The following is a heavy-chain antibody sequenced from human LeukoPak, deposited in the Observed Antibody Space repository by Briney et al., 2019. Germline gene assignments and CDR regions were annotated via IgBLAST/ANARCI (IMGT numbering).Heavy chain of an antibody. CDR2: TYYRSKWYN. J-gene: IGHJ4*02. V-gene: IGHV6-1*01. CDR3: ARATYYYDSSGYRRTRGDFDY. CDR1: GDSVSSNSAA. D-gene: IGHD3-22*01. Sequence: SQTLPLTCAISGDSVSSNSAAWHWIRQSPSRGLEWLGRTYYRSKWYNDYAVSVKSRITINPDTSKNQFSLQLNSVTPEDTAVYYCARATYYYDSSGYRRTRGDFDYWGQGTLVTVSS.